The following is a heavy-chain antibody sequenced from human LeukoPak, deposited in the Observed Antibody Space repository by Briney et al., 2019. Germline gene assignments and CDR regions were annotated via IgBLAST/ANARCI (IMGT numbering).Heavy chain of an antibody. CDR3: ARDRGYSSSWYSGWFDP. CDR1: GYTFTSYG. J-gene: IGHJ5*02. V-gene: IGHV1-18*01. Sequence: ASVKVSCKASGYTFTSYGISWVRQAPGQGLEWMGWISAYNGNTNYAQKLQGRVTMTTDTSTSTAYMELRSLRSDDTAVYYCARDRGYSSSWYSGWFDPWGQGTLVTVSS. D-gene: IGHD6-13*01. CDR2: ISAYNGNT.